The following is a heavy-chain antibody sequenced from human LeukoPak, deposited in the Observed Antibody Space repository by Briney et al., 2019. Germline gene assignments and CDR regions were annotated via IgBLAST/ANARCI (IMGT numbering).Heavy chain of an antibody. CDR2: INHSGST. V-gene: IGHV4-34*01. D-gene: IGHD2-15*01. J-gene: IGHJ4*02. Sequence: SETLSLTCAVYGGSFSGYYWSWIRQPPGKGLEWIGEINHSGSTNYNPSLKSRVTISVDTSKNQFSLKLSSVTAADTAVYYCARTKRVDYFDFWGQGTLVTVSS. CDR1: GGSFSGYY. CDR3: ARTKRVDYFDF.